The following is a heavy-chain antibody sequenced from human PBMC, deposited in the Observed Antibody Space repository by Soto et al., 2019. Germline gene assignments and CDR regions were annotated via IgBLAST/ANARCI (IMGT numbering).Heavy chain of an antibody. CDR1: GFTFSSYA. V-gene: IGHV3-23*01. CDR3: AKSLVAARSYYYYGMDV. CDR2: ISGSGGST. D-gene: IGHD6-6*01. Sequence: EVQLLESGGGLVQPGGSLRLSCAASGFTFSSYAMSWVRQAPGKGLEWVSAISGSGGSTYYADSVKGRFTISRDNSKNTLYLQMNSLRAADTAVYYCAKSLVAARSYYYYGMDVWGQGTTVTVSS. J-gene: IGHJ6*02.